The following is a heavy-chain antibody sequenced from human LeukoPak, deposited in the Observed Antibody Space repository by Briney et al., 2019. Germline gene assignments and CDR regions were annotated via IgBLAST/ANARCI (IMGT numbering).Heavy chain of an antibody. CDR1: GFTFDDYA. Sequence: GGSLRLSCAASGFTFDDYAMHWVRQAPGKSLEWVSLISWDGGSTYYADSVKGRFTISRDNSKNSLYLQMNSLRAEDTGLYYCAKPYYDSSGYYYFDYWGQGTLVTVSS. CDR3: AKPYYDSSGYYYFDY. D-gene: IGHD3-22*01. V-gene: IGHV3-43D*04. CDR2: ISWDGGST. J-gene: IGHJ4*02.